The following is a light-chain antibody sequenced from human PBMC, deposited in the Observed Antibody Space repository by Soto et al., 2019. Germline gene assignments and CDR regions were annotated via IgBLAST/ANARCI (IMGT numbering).Light chain of an antibody. J-gene: IGKJ2*01. CDR2: GAS. V-gene: IGKV3-15*01. CDR1: QSVSSN. Sequence: DIVMTQSPATLSVSPGERATLSCRASQSVSSNLAWYQQKPGQAPRLLIYGASTRATGIPARFSGSGSGKEFTLNISSLQSEDFAVYYCQQYNNWPPYTFGQGTKLEIK. CDR3: QQYNNWPPYT.